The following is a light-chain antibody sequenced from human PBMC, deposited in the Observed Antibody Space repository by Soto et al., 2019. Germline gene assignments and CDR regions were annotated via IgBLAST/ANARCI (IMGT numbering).Light chain of an antibody. Sequence: DIPMTQSPSSLSASVGDRVTTTCRARQSISTYLNWYQHKTGKAPNLLRYAASRLQNGVPSRFSGSGSETDFTLTISSLQPDDFATYYCQQSYSTPLIFGGRTKVEIK. V-gene: IGKV1-39*01. CDR2: AAS. CDR1: QSISTY. J-gene: IGKJ4*01. CDR3: QQSYSTPLI.